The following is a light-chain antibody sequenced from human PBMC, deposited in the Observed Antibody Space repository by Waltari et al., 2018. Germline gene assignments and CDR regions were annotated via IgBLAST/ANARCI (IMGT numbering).Light chain of an antibody. Sequence: QSALTQPASVSGSPGQSITISCTGTSSDVGSYKFVSWYQQHPGKAPKLMIYAGTKRPSGVSNRFSGSKSGNTASLTISGLQAEDEADYYCCSYAGRSTWVFGGGTKLTVL. V-gene: IGLV2-23*01. CDR1: SSDVGSYKF. CDR2: AGT. J-gene: IGLJ3*02. CDR3: CSYAGRSTWV.